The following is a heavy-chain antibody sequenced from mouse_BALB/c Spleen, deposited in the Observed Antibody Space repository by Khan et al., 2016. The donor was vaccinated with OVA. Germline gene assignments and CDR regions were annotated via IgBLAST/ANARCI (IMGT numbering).Heavy chain of an antibody. CDR3: ARKNGSDLDY. J-gene: IGHJ2*01. CDR2: INPHIGET. Sequence: EVQLQQSGPELVKPGASVKISCKASGYSFTGYFMNWVMQSHGKSLEWIGRINPHIGETFYNQKFKDKATLTVDESSRTAHMELRSLASEDSAVYYCARKNGSDLDYWGQGTTLTVSS. D-gene: IGHD1-1*01. V-gene: IGHV1-20*02. CDR1: GYSFTGYF.